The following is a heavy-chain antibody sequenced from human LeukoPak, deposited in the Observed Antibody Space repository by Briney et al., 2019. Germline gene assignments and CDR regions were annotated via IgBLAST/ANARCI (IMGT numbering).Heavy chain of an antibody. D-gene: IGHD3-16*01. CDR3: ARDRILELPFGDYYYYMDV. CDR1: GFTFSSYS. CDR2: ISSSSSTI. Sequence: GGSLRLSCAASGFTFSSYSMNWVRQAPGKGLEWVSYISSSSSTIYYADSVKGRFTISRDNAKNSLYLQMNSLRAEDTAVYYCARDRILELPFGDYYYYMDVWGKGTTVTVSS. J-gene: IGHJ6*03. V-gene: IGHV3-48*04.